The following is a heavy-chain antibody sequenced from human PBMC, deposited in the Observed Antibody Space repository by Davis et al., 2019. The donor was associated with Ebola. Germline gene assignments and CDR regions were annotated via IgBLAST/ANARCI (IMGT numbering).Heavy chain of an antibody. CDR1: GFTFSSYW. Sequence: GESLKISCAASGFTFSSYWMHWVRQAPGKGLVWVSRISNDGSSTNYADSVKGRFTISRDNSKNTLYLQMNSLRAEDTAVYYCANYDSSGYYRAGDYWGQGTLVTVSS. V-gene: IGHV3-74*01. D-gene: IGHD3-22*01. J-gene: IGHJ4*02. CDR3: ANYDSSGYYRAGDY. CDR2: ISNDGSST.